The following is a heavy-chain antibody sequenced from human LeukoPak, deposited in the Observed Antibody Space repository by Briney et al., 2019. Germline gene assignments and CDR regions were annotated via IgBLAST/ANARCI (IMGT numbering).Heavy chain of an antibody. CDR2: INPNSGGT. CDR3: AIHVDTAMATGY. V-gene: IGHV1-2*02. CDR1: GYTFTGYY. J-gene: IGHJ4*02. Sequence: GASVKVSCKASGYTFTGYYMHGVRQAPGQGLEWMGWINPNSGGTNYAQKFQGRVTMTRDTSISTAYMELSRLRSDDTAVYYCAIHVDTAMATGYWGQGTLVTVSS. D-gene: IGHD5-18*01.